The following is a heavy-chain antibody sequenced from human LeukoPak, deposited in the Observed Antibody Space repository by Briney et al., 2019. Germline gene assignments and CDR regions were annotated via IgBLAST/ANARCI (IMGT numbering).Heavy chain of an antibody. D-gene: IGHD3-22*01. CDR2: INHSGST. J-gene: IGHJ4*02. V-gene: IGHV4-34*01. CDR1: GGSFSGYY. CDR3: AREGRPTYYHDSSGPRRKYYFDY. Sequence: SETLSLTCAVYGGSFSGYYWSWIRQPPGKGLEWIGEINHSGSTNYNPSLKSRVTISVDTSKNQFSLKLSSVTAADTAVYYCAREGRPTYYHDSSGPRRKYYFDYWGQGTLVTVSS.